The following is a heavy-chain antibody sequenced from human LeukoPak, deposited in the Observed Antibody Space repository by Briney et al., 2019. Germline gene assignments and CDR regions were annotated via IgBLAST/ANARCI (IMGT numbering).Heavy chain of an antibody. Sequence: KPSETLSLTCTVSGYSISSGYYWGWIRQPPGKGLEWIGSIYHSGSTYYNPSLKSRVTISVDTSKNQFSLKLSSVTAADTAVYYCARGSTWIQLWLPWDYWGQGTLVTVSS. CDR3: ARGSTWIQLWLPWDY. D-gene: IGHD5-18*01. CDR2: IYHSGST. V-gene: IGHV4-38-2*02. J-gene: IGHJ4*02. CDR1: GYSISSGYY.